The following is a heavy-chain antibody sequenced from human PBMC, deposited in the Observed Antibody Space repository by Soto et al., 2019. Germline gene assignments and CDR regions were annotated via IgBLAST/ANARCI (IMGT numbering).Heavy chain of an antibody. CDR3: ARGDRPLERVHMEC. Sequence: VGSLRLSCVASGFAFSNYALSWVRQSPGKWLEWVSGIRGRGVPTYYADSVKGRFTISSDSSRNTVYLQMNYVRAEDKAIYYCARGDRPLERVHMECWGQGTTVTV. D-gene: IGHD3-3*01. V-gene: IGHV3-23*01. J-gene: IGHJ6*02. CDR2: IRGRGVPT. CDR1: GFAFSNYA.